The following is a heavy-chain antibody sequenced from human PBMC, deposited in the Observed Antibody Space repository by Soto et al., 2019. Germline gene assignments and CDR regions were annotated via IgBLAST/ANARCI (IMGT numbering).Heavy chain of an antibody. V-gene: IGHV4-30-2*01. CDR3: ARDKITGLFDY. D-gene: IGHD2-8*02. CDR2: IYHSGST. CDR1: GGSISSGGYS. J-gene: IGHJ4*02. Sequence: SETLSLTCAVSGGSISSGGYSWGWIRQPPGKALEWIGYIYHSGSTFYNPSLKSRVTISVDRSKNQFSLKLTSVTAADTAAYYCARDKITGLFDYWGQGTLVTVSS.